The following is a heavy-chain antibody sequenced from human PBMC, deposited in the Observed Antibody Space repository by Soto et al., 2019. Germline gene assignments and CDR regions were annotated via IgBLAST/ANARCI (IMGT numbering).Heavy chain of an antibody. J-gene: IGHJ4*02. V-gene: IGHV3-74*01. CDR1: GFSFSTW. CDR3: TRGASGYGNFDY. D-gene: IGHD5-12*01. CDR2: INSDGSSI. Sequence: EVQLVESGGGVVQPGGSLRLSCAASGFSFSTWMHWVRQAPGQGLEWLSRINSDGSSISYADSVKGRFTVSRDNAKNTLYLQINSLTAEDTAVYYCTRGASGYGNFDYWGQGVLLTVSS.